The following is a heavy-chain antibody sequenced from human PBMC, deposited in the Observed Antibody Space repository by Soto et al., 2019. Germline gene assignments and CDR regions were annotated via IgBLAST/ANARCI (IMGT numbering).Heavy chain of an antibody. Sequence: QVQLVESGGGVVQPGRSLRLSCAASGFTFSSYAMHLVRQAPGKGLEWVAVISYDGSNKYYADSVKGRFTISRDNSKNTLYLQMNSLRAEDTAVYYCARGTTMVRGVILGPKYYFDYWGQGTLVTVSS. CDR1: GFTFSSYA. D-gene: IGHD3-10*01. CDR2: ISYDGSNK. CDR3: ARGTTMVRGVILGPKYYFDY. V-gene: IGHV3-30-3*01. J-gene: IGHJ4*02.